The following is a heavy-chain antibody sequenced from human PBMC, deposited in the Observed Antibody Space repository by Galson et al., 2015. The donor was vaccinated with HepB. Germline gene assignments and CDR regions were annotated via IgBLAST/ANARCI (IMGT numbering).Heavy chain of an antibody. Sequence: SLRLSCAASGFTFSSYAMHWVRQAPGKGLEWVAVISYDGSNKYYADSVKGRFTISRDNSKNTLYLQMNSLRAEDTAVYYCARDGARTSRGVGFDYWGQGTLVTVSS. CDR2: ISYDGSNK. CDR3: ARDGARTSRGVGFDY. J-gene: IGHJ4*02. V-gene: IGHV3-30-3*01. D-gene: IGHD2-2*01. CDR1: GFTFSSYA.